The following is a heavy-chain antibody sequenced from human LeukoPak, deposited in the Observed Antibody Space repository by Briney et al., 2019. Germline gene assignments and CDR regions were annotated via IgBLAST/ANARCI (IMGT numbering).Heavy chain of an antibody. CDR3: ARRASGNSNYFDY. D-gene: IGHD4-23*01. CDR2: IIPIFGTA. CDR1: GGTFSSYA. J-gene: IGHJ4*02. V-gene: IGHV1-69*06. Sequence: SVKVSCKASGGTFSSYAISWVRQAPGQGLEWMGGIIPIFGTANYAQKFQGRVTITADKSTSTAYMELSSLRSEDTAVYYCARRASGNSNYFDYWGQGTLVTVSS.